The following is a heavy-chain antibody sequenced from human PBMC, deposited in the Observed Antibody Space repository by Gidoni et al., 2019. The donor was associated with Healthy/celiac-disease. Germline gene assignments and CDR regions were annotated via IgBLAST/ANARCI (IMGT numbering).Heavy chain of an antibody. CDR2: INHSGST. Sequence: QVQLQQWGAGLLKPSETLSLTCDVYGGSFSGYYWSWIRQPPGKGLEWIGEINHSGSTNYNPSLKSRVTISVDTSKNQFSLKLSSVTAADTAVYYCASFDSSGYYFDYWGQGTLATVSS. CDR1: GGSFSGYY. V-gene: IGHV4-34*01. J-gene: IGHJ4*02. D-gene: IGHD3-22*01. CDR3: ASFDSSGYYFDY.